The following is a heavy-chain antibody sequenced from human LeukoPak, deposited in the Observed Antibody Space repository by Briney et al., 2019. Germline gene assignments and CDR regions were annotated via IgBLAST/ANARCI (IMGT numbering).Heavy chain of an antibody. CDR1: GGSFSGYY. V-gene: IGHV4-34*01. Sequence: SETLSLTCAVYGGSFSGYYWSWIRQPPGKGLEWIGEINHSGSTNYNPSLKSRVTISVDTSKNQFSLKLSSVTAADTAAFYCARLPFPPIVVVPAAILGDGMDVWGQGTTVTVSS. J-gene: IGHJ6*02. D-gene: IGHD2-2*01. CDR2: INHSGST. CDR3: ARLPFPPIVVVPAAILGDGMDV.